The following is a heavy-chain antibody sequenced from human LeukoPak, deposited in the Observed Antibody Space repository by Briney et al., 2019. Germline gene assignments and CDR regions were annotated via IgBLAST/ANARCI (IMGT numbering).Heavy chain of an antibody. J-gene: IGHJ5*02. Sequence: PGRSLRLSCAASGFTFSSYSMNWVRQAPGKGLEWVSSISSSSSYIYYADSVKGRFTISRDNAKNSLYLQMNSLRAEDTAVYYCARVGVGPLWFDPWGQGTLVTVSS. D-gene: IGHD3-10*01. CDR1: GFTFSSYS. V-gene: IGHV3-21*01. CDR2: ISSSSSYI. CDR3: ARVGVGPLWFDP.